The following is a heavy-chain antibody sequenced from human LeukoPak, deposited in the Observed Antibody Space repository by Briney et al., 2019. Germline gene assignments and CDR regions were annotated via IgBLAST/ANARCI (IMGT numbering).Heavy chain of an antibody. CDR3: ARDPRNKGFDP. D-gene: IGHD1/OR15-1a*01. Sequence: GGSLRLSCAASGFPFSAYWMHWARQVPGKGLVWVSCINGDGSNIQYADSVKGRFTTSRDNAKNMMYLQMNSLRAEDTAIYYCARDPRNKGFDPWGQGTLVTVSA. J-gene: IGHJ5*02. CDR2: INGDGSNI. V-gene: IGHV3-74*01. CDR1: GFPFSAYW.